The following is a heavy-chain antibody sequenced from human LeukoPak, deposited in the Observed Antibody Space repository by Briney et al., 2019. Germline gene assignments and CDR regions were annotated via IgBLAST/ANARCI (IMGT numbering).Heavy chain of an antibody. CDR2: INHSGST. J-gene: IGHJ5*02. CDR3: ARGGYDFWSGYYTARFDP. V-gene: IGHV4-34*01. D-gene: IGHD3-3*01. CDR1: GGSFSGYY. Sequence: SETLSLTCAVYGGSFSGYYWSWIRQPPGKGLEWIGEINHSGSTNYNPSLKSRVTISVDTSKNQFSLKLSSVTAADTAVYYCARGGYDFWSGYYTARFDPWGQGTLVTVSS.